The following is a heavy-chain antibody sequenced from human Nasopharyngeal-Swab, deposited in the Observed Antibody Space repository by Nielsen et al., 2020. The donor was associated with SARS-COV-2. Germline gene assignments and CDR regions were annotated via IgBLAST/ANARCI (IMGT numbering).Heavy chain of an antibody. J-gene: IGHJ4*02. CDR1: GFIVISAS. V-gene: IGHV3-66*01. CDR2: IYSGGST. CDR3: GREARF. D-gene: IGHD3-3*01. Sequence: GGSLSLSCPASGFIVISASMRWVRQAPGKGLEWVSGIYSGGSTYYADSVRGRFTISRDNPKNTVYLQMNGLRPEDTAVYYCGREARFWGQGTLVTVS.